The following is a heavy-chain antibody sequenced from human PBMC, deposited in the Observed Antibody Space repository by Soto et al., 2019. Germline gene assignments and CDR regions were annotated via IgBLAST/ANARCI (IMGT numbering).Heavy chain of an antibody. CDR1: GGSISGYY. V-gene: IGHV4-59*01. CDR3: ARGFWDHDGSYSGFDY. CDR2: IYFNGNT. J-gene: IGHJ4*02. D-gene: IGHD1-26*01. Sequence: SETLSLTCPVSGGSISGYYCSWIRQPPWKGLEWIGYIYFNGNTNYNPSLKSRVTILVDTSKNQISLTLSSVTAADTAVYYCARGFWDHDGSYSGFDYWGQGTLVTVSS.